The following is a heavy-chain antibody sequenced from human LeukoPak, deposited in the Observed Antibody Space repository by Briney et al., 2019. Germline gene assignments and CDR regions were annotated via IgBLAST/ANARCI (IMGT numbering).Heavy chain of an antibody. V-gene: IGHV4-30-4*01. Sequence: SQTLCLTCTVSGGSISSGDYYWSWIRQPPGKGLEWIGYIYYSGSTYYNPSLKSRVTISVDTSKNQFSLKLSSVTAADTAVYYCARGGTVANYYYYGMDVWGQGTTVTVSS. J-gene: IGHJ6*02. D-gene: IGHD4-23*01. CDR3: ARGGTVANYYYYGMDV. CDR2: IYYSGST. CDR1: GGSISSGDYY.